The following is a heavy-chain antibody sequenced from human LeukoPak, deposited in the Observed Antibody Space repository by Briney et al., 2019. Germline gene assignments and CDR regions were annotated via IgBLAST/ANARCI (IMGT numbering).Heavy chain of an antibody. CDR2: INYSGST. CDR3: ARETIFGVVTHAGYFDY. CDR1: GGSISAYY. D-gene: IGHD3-3*01. Sequence: PSETLFPTCTVSGGSISAYYWSWIRQPPGKGLEWIGYINYSGSTNYNPSLKSRVTISVDTSKNQFSLKLSSVTAADTAVYYCARETIFGVVTHAGYFDYWGQGTLVIVSS. J-gene: IGHJ4*02. V-gene: IGHV4-59*12.